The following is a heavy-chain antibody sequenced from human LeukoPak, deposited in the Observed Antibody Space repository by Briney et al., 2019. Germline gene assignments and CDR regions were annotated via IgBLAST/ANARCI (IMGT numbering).Heavy chain of an antibody. J-gene: IGHJ2*01. CDR2: IYYSGNT. CDR3: ARDRDSSGLRDFDL. V-gene: IGHV4-59*01. D-gene: IGHD3-22*01. Sequence: SDTLSLTCTVSGGSINSYYWSWIRQPPGKGLEWIGYIYYSGNTNYNPSLKSRVSISIDTSKNQLSLQLSSVTAADTAVYYCARDRDSSGLRDFDLWGRGTLVTVSA. CDR1: GGSINSYY.